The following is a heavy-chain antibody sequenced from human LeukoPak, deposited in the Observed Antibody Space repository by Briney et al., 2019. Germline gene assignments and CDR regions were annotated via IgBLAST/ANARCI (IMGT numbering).Heavy chain of an antibody. CDR3: AKSDCGSDGCKLLNY. CDR2: INGSGDAT. V-gene: IGHV3-23*01. J-gene: IGHJ4*02. Sequence: RGSLRLSCAVSGFIFSHYTTTWVRQAPGKGLEWVSSINGSGDATKYADSVMGRFTISRDNSKSTVSLQMNSLRVEDTAIYYCAKSDCGSDGCKLLNYWGQGTLVTASS. D-gene: IGHD2-21*01. CDR1: GFIFSHYT.